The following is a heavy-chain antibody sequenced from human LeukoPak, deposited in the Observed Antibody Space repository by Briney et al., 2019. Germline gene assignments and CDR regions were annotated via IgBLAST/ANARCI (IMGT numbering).Heavy chain of an antibody. CDR2: IYYSGST. V-gene: IGHV4-39*07. Sequence: PSETLSLTCTVSGGSISSSSYYWGWIRQPPGKGLEWIGSIYYSGSTYYNPSLKSRVTISVDTSKNQFSLKLSSVTAADTAVYYCARDWADTAMVSGMSGAFDIWGQGTMVTVSS. D-gene: IGHD5-18*01. CDR3: ARDWADTAMVSGMSGAFDI. J-gene: IGHJ3*02. CDR1: GGSISSSSYY.